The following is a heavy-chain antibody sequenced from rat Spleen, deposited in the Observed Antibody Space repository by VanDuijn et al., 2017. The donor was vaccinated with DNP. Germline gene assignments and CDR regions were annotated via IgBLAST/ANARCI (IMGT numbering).Heavy chain of an antibody. CDR1: GFSLTSYN. D-gene: IGHD1-7*01. CDR3: TRVWLRVWDY. CDR2: LWTGGRT. Sequence: QVQLKESGPGLVEFSQTLSLTCTVSGFSLTSYNVHWIRKPPGKGLEWMGMLWTGGRTDFNSGLKSRLSISRDTSKSQVFLKMNSLQTEDTAIYFCTRVWLRVWDYWGQGTLVTVSS. J-gene: IGHJ3*01. V-gene: IGHV2-30*01.